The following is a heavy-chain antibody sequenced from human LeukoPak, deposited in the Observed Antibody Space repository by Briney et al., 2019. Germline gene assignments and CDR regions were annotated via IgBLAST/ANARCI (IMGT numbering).Heavy chain of an antibody. J-gene: IGHJ4*02. CDR3: ATYRQVLLPFES. Sequence: GGTLRLSCAASGFTFSIYGMNWVRQPPGKGLEWVSSIFPSGGEIHYADSVRGRFTISRDNSKSTLSLQMNSLRAEDTAIYYCATYRQVLLPFESWGQGTLVTVSS. CDR1: GFTFSIYG. V-gene: IGHV3-23*01. CDR2: IFPSGGEI. D-gene: IGHD2-8*02.